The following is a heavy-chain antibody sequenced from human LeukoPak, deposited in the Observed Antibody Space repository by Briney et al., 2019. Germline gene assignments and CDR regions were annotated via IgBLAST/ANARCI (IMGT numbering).Heavy chain of an antibody. CDR2: ISYDGSNK. D-gene: IGHD3-3*01. CDR1: GFTFSSYA. CDR3: AKEGDFWSGSSPPDY. V-gene: IGHV3-30-3*01. Sequence: GRSLRLSCAASGFTFSSYAMHWVRQAPGKGLEWVAVISYDGSNKYYADSVKGRFTISRDNSKNTLYLQMNSLRAEDTAVYYCAKEGDFWSGSSPPDYWGQGTLVTVSS. J-gene: IGHJ4*02.